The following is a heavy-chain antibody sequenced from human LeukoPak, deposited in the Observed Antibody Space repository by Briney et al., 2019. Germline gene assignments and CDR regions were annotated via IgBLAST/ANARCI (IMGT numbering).Heavy chain of an antibody. D-gene: IGHD3-3*01. V-gene: IGHV3-23*01. Sequence: GGSLRLSCAASGFTFSSYAMSWVRQAPGKGLEWVSAISGSGGSTYYADSVKGRFTISRDNSKNTLYLQMSSLRAENTAVYYCATDRGWRTSGYYLYYFEYWGQGTLVTYSS. CDR3: ATDRGWRTSGYYLYYFEY. J-gene: IGHJ4*02. CDR1: GFTFSSYA. CDR2: ISGSGGST.